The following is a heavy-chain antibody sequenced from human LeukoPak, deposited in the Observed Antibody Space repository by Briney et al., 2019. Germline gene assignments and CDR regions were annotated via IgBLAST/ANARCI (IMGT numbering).Heavy chain of an antibody. Sequence: PGGSLRLSCAASGFTFSSYSMNWVRQAPGRGLEWVSAINWNGGSTGYTDSVKGRFTISRDNDNNSLYLQMNSLRAEGTDVYYCERDGRASCGSDDGWFDPWGQGTLVTVSS. J-gene: IGHJ5*02. V-gene: IGHV3-20*04. CDR3: ERDGRASCGSDDGWFDP. D-gene: IGHD1-26*01. CDR2: INWNGGST. CDR1: GFTFSSYS.